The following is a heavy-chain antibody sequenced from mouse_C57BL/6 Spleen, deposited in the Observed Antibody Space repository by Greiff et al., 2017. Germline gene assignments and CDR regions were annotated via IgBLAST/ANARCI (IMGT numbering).Heavy chain of an antibody. V-gene: IGHV2-4*01. Sequence: VQLKQSGPGLVQPSQSLSITCTVSGFSLTSYGVHWVRQPPGKGLEWLGVIWSGGSTDYNAAFISRLSISKDNSKSQVFFKMNSLQADDTAIYYCAKAPYGYDGYWYFDVWGTGTTVTVSS. CDR1: GFSLTSYG. J-gene: IGHJ1*03. CDR3: AKAPYGYDGYWYFDV. D-gene: IGHD2-2*01. CDR2: IWSGGST.